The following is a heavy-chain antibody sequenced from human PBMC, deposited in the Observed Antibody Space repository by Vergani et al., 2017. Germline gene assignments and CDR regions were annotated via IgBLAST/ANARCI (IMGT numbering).Heavy chain of an antibody. CDR3: ANRSWYGYFDY. CDR1: GGSFSGYY. CDR2: INHSGST. Sequence: QVQLQQWGAGLLKPSETLSLTCAVYGGSFSGYYWSWIRQPPGKGLEWIGEINHSGSTNYNPSLKSRVTISVDTSKNQFSLKLSSVTAADTAVYYCANRSWYGYFDYWGQGTLVTVSS. J-gene: IGHJ4*02. V-gene: IGHV4-34*01. D-gene: IGHD6-13*01.